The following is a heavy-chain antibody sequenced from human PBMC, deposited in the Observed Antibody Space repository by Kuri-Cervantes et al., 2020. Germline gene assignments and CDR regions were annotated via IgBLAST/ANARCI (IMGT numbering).Heavy chain of an antibody. CDR1: GFTFSSYG. CDR3: ARDPSFDAFDI. J-gene: IGHJ3*02. V-gene: IGHV3-30*03. Sequence: LSLTCAASGFTFSSYGMHWVRQAPGKGLEWVAVISYDGSNKYYADSVKGRFTISRDNSKNTLYLQMNSLRAEDTAVYYCARDPSFDAFDIWGQGTMVTVSS. CDR2: ISYDGSNK.